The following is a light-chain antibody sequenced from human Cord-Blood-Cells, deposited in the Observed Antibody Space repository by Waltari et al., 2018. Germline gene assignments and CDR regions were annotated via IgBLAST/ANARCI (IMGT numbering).Light chain of an antibody. CDR2: DVR. V-gene: IGLV2-14*01. Sequence: QSALTQPASVSGSPGQSLTIPCPGPSSDVVGYNSVSWYQQHPGKAPELMIYDVRNRPSGVSNRFSGSKSGNAASLTISGLQAEDEADYYCSSYTSSSTLMVFGGGTKLTVL. CDR1: SSDVVGYNS. J-gene: IGLJ2*01. CDR3: SSYTSSSTLMV.